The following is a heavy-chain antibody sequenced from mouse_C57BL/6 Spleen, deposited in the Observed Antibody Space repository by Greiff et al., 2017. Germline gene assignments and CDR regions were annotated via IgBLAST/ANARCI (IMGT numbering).Heavy chain of an antibody. J-gene: IGHJ1*03. CDR1: GYSFTSYY. CDR3: ARRIRLDYYGSSYGYFDV. D-gene: IGHD1-1*01. Sequence: VQLQQSGPELVKPGASVKISCKASGYSFTSYYIHWVKQRPGQGLEWIGWIYPGSGNTKYNEKFKGKATLTADTSSSTAYMQLSSLTSEDSAVYYGARRIRLDYYGSSYGYFDVWGTGTTVTVSS. CDR2: IYPGSGNT. V-gene: IGHV1-66*01.